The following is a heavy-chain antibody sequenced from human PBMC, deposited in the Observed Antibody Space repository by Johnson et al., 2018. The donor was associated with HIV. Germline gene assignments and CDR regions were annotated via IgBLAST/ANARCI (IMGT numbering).Heavy chain of an antibody. CDR2: IYSGGNT. Sequence: VQLVESGGGSIQPGGSLRLSCAASGFSISYDYMSWVRQAPGKGLEWVSSIYSGGNTYHADSVMGRFTISRDNSKNTLHLQMNSLRVEDTAVYYCAKDFTDGAFDIWGRGTMVTVSS. CDR1: GFSISYDY. V-gene: IGHV3-66*03. J-gene: IGHJ3*02. D-gene: IGHD5-24*01. CDR3: AKDFTDGAFDI.